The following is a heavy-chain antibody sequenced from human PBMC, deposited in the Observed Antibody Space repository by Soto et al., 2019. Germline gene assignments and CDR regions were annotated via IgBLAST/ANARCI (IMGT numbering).Heavy chain of an antibody. CDR3: ARDGPITMIVVVNSPLDY. V-gene: IGHV1-18*04. CDR2: ISAYNGNT. J-gene: IGHJ4*02. CDR1: GYTFTIYG. D-gene: IGHD3-22*01. Sequence: QVQLVQSGAEVKKHGASVKVSCKASGYTFTIYGISWVRQAPGQVLEWMGWISAYNGNTNYAQKLQVRVTMTTDTSTSTAYMELRSLRSDDTAVYYWARDGPITMIVVVNSPLDYWGQGPLVTVSS.